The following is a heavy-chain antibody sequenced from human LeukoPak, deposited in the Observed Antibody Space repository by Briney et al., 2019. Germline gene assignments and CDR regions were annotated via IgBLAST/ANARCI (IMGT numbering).Heavy chain of an antibody. CDR1: GGSFSGYY. CDR3: ARIRYCSGGSCYSGAFDI. Sequence: SETLSLTCAVYGGSFSGYYWSWIRQPPGKGLECIGEINHSGSTNYNPSLKSRVTISVDTSKNQFSLKLSSVTAADTAVYYCARIRYCSGGSCYSGAFDIWGQGTMVTVSS. V-gene: IGHV4-34*01. D-gene: IGHD2-15*01. J-gene: IGHJ3*02. CDR2: INHSGST.